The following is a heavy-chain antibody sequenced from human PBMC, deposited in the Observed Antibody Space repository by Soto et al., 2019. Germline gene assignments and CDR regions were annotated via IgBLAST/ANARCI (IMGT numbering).Heavy chain of an antibody. CDR3: ASSQKGDNWNYFDH. J-gene: IGHJ4*02. V-gene: IGHV4-39*01. D-gene: IGHD1-20*01. CDR2: VFYTGFT. Sequence: QLQLQESGPGLVKPSETLSLTCAVSGGSISGSYYYWGWLRQSPGRGREWIGSVFYTGFTSYNPSLESRVSVSVDTSKNQFSRKVSAVTAADTAVYYCASSQKGDNWNYFDHWGQGALVTVAS. CDR1: GGSISGSYYY.